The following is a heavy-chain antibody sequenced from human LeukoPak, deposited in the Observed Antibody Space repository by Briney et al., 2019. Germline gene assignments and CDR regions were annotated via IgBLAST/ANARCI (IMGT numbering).Heavy chain of an antibody. V-gene: IGHV3-23*01. Sequence: PGGSLRLSCAASGFTFSNVWMSWVRQAPGKGLEWVSAISGSGGSTYYADSVKGRFTISRDNSKNTLYLQMNSLRAEDTAVYYCAKDHGYCSSTSCPVDYWGQGTLVTVSS. CDR1: GFTFSNVW. CDR2: ISGSGGST. D-gene: IGHD2-2*01. CDR3: AKDHGYCSSTSCPVDY. J-gene: IGHJ4*02.